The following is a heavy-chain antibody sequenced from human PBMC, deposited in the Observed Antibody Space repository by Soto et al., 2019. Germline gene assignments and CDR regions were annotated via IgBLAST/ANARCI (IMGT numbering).Heavy chain of an antibody. D-gene: IGHD6-13*01. Sequence: GSLRLSCAASGFTFGTYTMNWVRQAPGKGLEWVAVISYDGSNKYYADSVKGRFTISRDNSKNTLYLQMNSLRAEDTAVYYCARERSSRDAFDIWGQGTMVTVSS. V-gene: IGHV3-30-3*01. J-gene: IGHJ3*02. CDR1: GFTFGTYT. CDR2: ISYDGSNK. CDR3: ARERSSRDAFDI.